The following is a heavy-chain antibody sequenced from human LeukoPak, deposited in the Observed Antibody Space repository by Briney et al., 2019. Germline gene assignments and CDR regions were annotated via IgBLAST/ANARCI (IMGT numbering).Heavy chain of an antibody. CDR1: GGTFNSYT. Sequence: SVKVSCKASGGTFNSYTINWVRQAPGQGLEWMGKIIPILGIPNYAQKFQGRVTITADKSTSTAYMELSSLRSEDTAVYYCATTRDSYSSSPFDPWGQGTLVTVSS. CDR2: IIPILGIP. J-gene: IGHJ5*02. CDR3: ATTRDSYSSSPFDP. D-gene: IGHD6-6*01. V-gene: IGHV1-69*02.